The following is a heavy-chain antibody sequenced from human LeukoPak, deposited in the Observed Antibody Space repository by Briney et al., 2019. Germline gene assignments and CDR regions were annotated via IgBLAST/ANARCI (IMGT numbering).Heavy chain of an antibody. CDR2: ISYDGSNG. V-gene: IGHV3-30*18. CDR3: AKDLRAIYDVLTGYLDAFDL. J-gene: IGHJ3*01. CDR1: GFTFSGYG. Sequence: GGSLRLSCAASGFTFSGYGMHWVRQAPGKGLEWVAAISYDGSNGYYADSVKGRFTISRDSSKNTLYLQMNSLRAEDTAVYYCAKDLRAIYDVLTGYLDAFDLWGQGTMVTVSS. D-gene: IGHD3-9*01.